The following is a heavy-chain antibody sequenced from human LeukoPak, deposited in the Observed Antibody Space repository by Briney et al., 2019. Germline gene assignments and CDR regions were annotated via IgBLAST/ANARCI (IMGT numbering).Heavy chain of an antibody. V-gene: IGHV4-34*01. CDR3: ARDWNVLGYCSGGSCFVI. CDR1: GGSFSGYY. D-gene: IGHD2-15*01. CDR2: INHSGST. Sequence: TPSETLSLTCAVYGGSFSGYYWSWIRQPPGKGLEWIGEINHSGSTNYNPSLKSRVTISVDTSKNQFSLKLSSVTAADTAVYYCARDWNVLGYCSGGSCFVIWGQGTMVTVSS. J-gene: IGHJ3*02.